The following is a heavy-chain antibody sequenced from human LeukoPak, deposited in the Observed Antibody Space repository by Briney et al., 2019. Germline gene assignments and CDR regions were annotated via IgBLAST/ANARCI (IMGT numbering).Heavy chain of an antibody. CDR3: ALTGYYYYGMDV. CDR2: IYSGGST. Sequence: GGSLRLSCAASGFTVSSNYMSWVRQAPGKGPEWVSVIYSGGSTYYADSVKGRFTISRDNSKNTLYLQMNSLRAEDTAVYYCALTGYYYYGMDVWGQGTTVTVSS. V-gene: IGHV3-66*02. J-gene: IGHJ6*02. CDR1: GFTVSSNY. D-gene: IGHD1-14*01.